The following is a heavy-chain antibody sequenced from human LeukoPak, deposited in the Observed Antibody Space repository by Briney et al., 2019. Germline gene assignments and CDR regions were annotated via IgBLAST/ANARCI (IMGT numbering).Heavy chain of an antibody. CDR3: ARGRFVLDYYRFDY. V-gene: IGHV1-46*01. CDR2: FNASGGGT. CDR1: GYTFTSYY. D-gene: IGHD3-22*01. J-gene: IGHJ4*02. Sequence: ASVKVSCKASGYTFTSYYMHWVRQSPGQRLKCMGMFNASGGGTTYAQKFQGRVTMTRDTSTSTVYMELSSLRSEDTAVYYCARGRFVLDYYRFDYWGQGTLVTVSS.